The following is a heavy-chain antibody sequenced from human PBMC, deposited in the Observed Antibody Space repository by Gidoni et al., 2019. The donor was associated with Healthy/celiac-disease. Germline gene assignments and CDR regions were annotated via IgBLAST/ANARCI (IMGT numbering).Heavy chain of an antibody. CDR1: GFTFGDYA. Sequence: EVQLVESGGGLVKPGRSLRLSCTASGFTFGDYAMSWFRQAPGKGLEWVGFIRSKAYGGTTEYAASVKGRFTISRDDSKSIAYLQMNSLKTEDTAVYYCTRAFQRRLIAVAVGYWGQGTLVTVSS. V-gene: IGHV3-49*05. CDR3: TRAFQRRLIAVAVGY. CDR2: IRSKAYGGTT. D-gene: IGHD6-19*01. J-gene: IGHJ4*02.